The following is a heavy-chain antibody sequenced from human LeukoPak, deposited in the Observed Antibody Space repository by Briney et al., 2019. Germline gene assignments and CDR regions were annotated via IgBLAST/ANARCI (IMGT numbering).Heavy chain of an antibody. CDR1: GYTFTNYN. V-gene: IGHV1-8*01. J-gene: IGHJ4*02. D-gene: IGHD6-19*01. CDR2: MNPNSGNT. Sequence: ASVKVSCKASGYTFTNYNIHWVRQASGHGLEWMGGMNPNSGNTDSTQKFQGKLSMTRDTSVSTAYMELTSLRSDDSTTYYCSRRVADHFDSSGPGTLVTASS. CDR3: SRRVADHFDS.